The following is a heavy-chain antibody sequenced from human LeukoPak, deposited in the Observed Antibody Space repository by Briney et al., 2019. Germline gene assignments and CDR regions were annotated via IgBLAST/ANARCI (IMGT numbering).Heavy chain of an antibody. V-gene: IGHV4-59*01. Sequence: PSETLPLTCTVSGGSISSYYWSWIRQPPGKGLEWIGYIYYSGSTNYNPSLKSRVTISVDTSKNQFSLKLSSVTAADTAVYYCARGKTTVTTCFDYWGQGTLVTVSS. J-gene: IGHJ4*02. CDR3: ARGKTTVTTCFDY. CDR1: GGSISSYY. D-gene: IGHD4-17*01. CDR2: IYYSGST.